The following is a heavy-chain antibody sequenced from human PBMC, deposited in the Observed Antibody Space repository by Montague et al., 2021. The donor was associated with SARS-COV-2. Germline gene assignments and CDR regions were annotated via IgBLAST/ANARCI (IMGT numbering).Heavy chain of an antibody. CDR2: ISYSGST. Sequence: TLSLTCTVSGDSITSGGYFWNWIRQHPGKGLEYIGAISYSGSTYYKPSLTSRVSISMDTSKNEFSLSLHSVTAADTAVYFCAASGRRGYSNPFHHCGRGSLVAVSS. CDR1: GDSITSGGYF. J-gene: IGHJ4*02. V-gene: IGHV4-31*03. CDR3: AASGRRGYSNPFHH. D-gene: IGHD1-26*01.